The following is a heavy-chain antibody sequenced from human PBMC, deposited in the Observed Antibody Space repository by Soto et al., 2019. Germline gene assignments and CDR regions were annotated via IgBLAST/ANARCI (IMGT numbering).Heavy chain of an antibody. Sequence: QPGGSLRLSCAASGFTFSSYAMDWVRQAPGKGLEWVAVISYDGSNKYYADSVKGRFTISRDNSKNTLYLQMNSLRAEDTAVYYCARSTPVTRSRRWYYYYGMDVWGQGTTVTVSS. CDR3: ARSTPVTRSRRWYYYYGMDV. D-gene: IGHD4-17*01. J-gene: IGHJ6*02. CDR1: GFTFSSYA. V-gene: IGHV3-30-3*01. CDR2: ISYDGSNK.